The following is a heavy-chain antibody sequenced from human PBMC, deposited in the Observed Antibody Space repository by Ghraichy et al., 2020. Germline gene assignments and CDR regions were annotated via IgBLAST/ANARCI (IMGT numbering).Heavy chain of an antibody. V-gene: IGHV4-59*01. CDR3: ARMRALFGVASDFDY. CDR1: GTSRSHYY. J-gene: IGHJ4*02. Sequence: SETLSLTCTVSGTSRSHYYWSWIRQPPGKGLEWIGYMYYNGNTNYNPSLKSRVTISLDMSKNQFSLKLSSMTAADTAVYYCARMRALFGVASDFDYWGQGTLVTVSS. D-gene: IGHD3-3*01. CDR2: MYYNGNT.